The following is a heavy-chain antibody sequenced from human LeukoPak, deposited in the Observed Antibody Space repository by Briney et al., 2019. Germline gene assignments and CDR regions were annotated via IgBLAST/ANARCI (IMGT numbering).Heavy chain of an antibody. V-gene: IGHV3-30*02. CDR3: AKDGSTYCSSTSCYNRYYYYMGV. CDR2: IRYDGSNK. J-gene: IGHJ6*03. CDR1: GFTFSSYG. D-gene: IGHD2-2*01. Sequence: GGSLRLSCAASGFTFSSYGMHWVRQAPGKGLEWVAFIRYDGSNKYYADSVKGRFTISRDNSKNTLYLQMNSLRAEDTAVYYCAKDGSTYCSSTSCYNRYYYYMGVWGKGTTVTVSS.